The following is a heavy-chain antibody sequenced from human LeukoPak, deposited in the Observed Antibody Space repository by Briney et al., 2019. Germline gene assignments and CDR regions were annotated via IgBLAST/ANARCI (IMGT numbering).Heavy chain of an antibody. CDR2: INPNSGGT. D-gene: IGHD2-2*01. Sequence: GASVKVSCKASGYTFTAYYLHWVRQAPGQGLEWMGWINPNSGGTNYAQKFKGWVTLTRDTSINTTYMELSRLASDVTAVYYCARGYIVVVPAAIRGTYYYYMDVWGKGTTVTVSS. CDR3: ARGYIVVVPAAIRGTYYYYMDV. V-gene: IGHV1-2*04. J-gene: IGHJ6*03. CDR1: GYTFTAYY.